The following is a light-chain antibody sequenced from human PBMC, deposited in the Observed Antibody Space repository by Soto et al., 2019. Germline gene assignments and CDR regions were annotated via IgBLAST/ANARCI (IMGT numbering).Light chain of an antibody. CDR2: DVS. J-gene: IGLJ1*01. CDR1: SSDVGGYNY. V-gene: IGLV2-14*01. Sequence: QSVLTQPASVSGSPGQSITISCTGTSSDVGGYNYVSWYQQHPGKAPKLMIYDVSNRPSGVSNRFSGSKSGNTASRTISGLQAEDEADYYCSSYTSSSTLEVFGTGTKLTVL. CDR3: SSYTSSSTLEV.